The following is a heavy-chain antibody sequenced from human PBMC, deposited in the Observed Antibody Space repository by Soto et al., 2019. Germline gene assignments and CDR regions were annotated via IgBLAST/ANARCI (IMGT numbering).Heavy chain of an antibody. D-gene: IGHD3-3*01. CDR2: IYSGGST. J-gene: IGHJ4*02. V-gene: IGHV3-66*01. Sequence: EVQLVESGGGLVQPGGSLRLSCAASGFTVSSNYMSWVRQAPGKGLEWVPVIYSGGSTYYADSVKGRFTISRDNSKNTLYLQMNSLRAEDTAVYYCASPLILTYYDFWSGYPIDYWGQGTLVTVSS. CDR1: GFTVSSNY. CDR3: ASPLILTYYDFWSGYPIDY.